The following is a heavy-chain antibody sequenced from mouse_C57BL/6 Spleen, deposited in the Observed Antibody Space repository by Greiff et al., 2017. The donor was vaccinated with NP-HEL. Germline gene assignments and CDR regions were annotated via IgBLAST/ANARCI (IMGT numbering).Heavy chain of an antibody. Sequence: QVQLQQPGAELVMPGASVKLSCKASGYTFTSYWMHWVKQRPGQGLEWIGEIDPSDSYTNYNQKFKGKSTLTVDKSSSTAYMQRSSLTSEDAAVYYGARKGDYYGSSYWYFDVWGTGTTVTVSS. D-gene: IGHD1-1*01. CDR3: ARKGDYYGSSYWYFDV. V-gene: IGHV1-69*01. CDR2: IDPSDSYT. J-gene: IGHJ1*03. CDR1: GYTFTSYW.